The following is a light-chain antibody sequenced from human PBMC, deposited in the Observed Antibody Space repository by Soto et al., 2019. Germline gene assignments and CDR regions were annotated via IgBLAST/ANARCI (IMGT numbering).Light chain of an antibody. V-gene: IGKV3-15*01. CDR1: QSVSGD. CDR3: QQYNNWPIT. J-gene: IGKJ5*01. CDR2: DAS. Sequence: EIVLTQSPATLSVSPGERATLSCRASQSVSGDLAWYHHKPGQAPRLLIYDASTRALDTPARFAGSGAGTEFTLTISSLQSEDFAVYFRQQYNNWPITFGQGTRLEI.